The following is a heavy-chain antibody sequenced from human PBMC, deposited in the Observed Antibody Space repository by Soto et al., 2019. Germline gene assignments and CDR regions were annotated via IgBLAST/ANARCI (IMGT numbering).Heavy chain of an antibody. V-gene: IGHV3-23*01. CDR1: GFTFSSYA. CDR3: AKDPTSSTKWHYFDY. D-gene: IGHD2-2*01. Sequence: GGSLRLSCAASGFTFSSYAMSWVRQAPGKGLEWVSAISGSGGSTYYADSVKGRFTISRDNSKNTLYLQMNSLRAEDTAVYYCAKDPTSSTKWHYFDYWGQGTLVTVSS. J-gene: IGHJ4*02. CDR2: ISGSGGST.